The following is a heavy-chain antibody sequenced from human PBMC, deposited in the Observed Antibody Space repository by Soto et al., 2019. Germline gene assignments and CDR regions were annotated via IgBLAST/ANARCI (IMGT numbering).Heavy chain of an antibody. CDR2: ISRNGGST. CDR3: VGSLIVARLFDH. Sequence: PGGSLRLSCSASGFTISSHAMHWVRQAPGKGLQYVSAISRNGGSTYYADSVKGRFTISRDTSKNMLFLQMSSLRPEDTAVYYCVGSLIVARLFDHWGQGTLVTVSS. CDR1: GFTISSHA. V-gene: IGHV3-64D*06. D-gene: IGHD5-12*01. J-gene: IGHJ4*02.